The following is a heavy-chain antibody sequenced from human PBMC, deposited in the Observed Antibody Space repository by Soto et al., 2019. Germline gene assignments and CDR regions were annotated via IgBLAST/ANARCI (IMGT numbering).Heavy chain of an antibody. CDR1: GYTFTGYY. J-gene: IGHJ4*02. D-gene: IGHD3-10*02. Sequence: QVQLVQSGAEVKKPGASVKVSCKASGYTFTGYYMHWVRQAPGQGLEWMGWINPNSGGTNHAQKFPGWVTMTRDTSISTGHMELGRLRSDDRAVDYCTRAATVYVHPHFDYWGQGTLVTVS. V-gene: IGHV1-2*04. CDR2: INPNSGGT. CDR3: TRAATVYVHPHFDY.